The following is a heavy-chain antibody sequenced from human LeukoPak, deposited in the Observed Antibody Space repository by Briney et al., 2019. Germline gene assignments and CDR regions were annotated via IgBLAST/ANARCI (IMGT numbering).Heavy chain of an antibody. V-gene: IGHV4-39*01. CDR2: IYYRGST. J-gene: IGHJ5*02. CDR3: AILGTGSS. CDR1: GGSISSGGYY. Sequence: SETLSLTCTVSGGSISSGGYYWGWIRQPPGRGLEWIGTIYYRGSTYYNPSLKSRVTISVDTSNNQFSLRLSSATAADTAVYYCAILGTGSSWGQGTLVTVSS. D-gene: IGHD3-10*01.